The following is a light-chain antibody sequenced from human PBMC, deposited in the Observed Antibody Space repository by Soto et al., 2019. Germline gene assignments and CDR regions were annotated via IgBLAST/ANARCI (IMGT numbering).Light chain of an antibody. CDR3: SSYAGRSTL. J-gene: IGLJ2*01. CDR2: EGS. Sequence: QSALTQPASVSGSPGQSITISCTGTSSDIGSYNLVSWYQQYPGKAPKLMIYEGSKRPSGISNRFSGSKSGNTASLTISGLQADDEADYYCSSYAGRSTLFGAGTKLTVL. V-gene: IGLV2-23*01. CDR1: SSDIGSYNL.